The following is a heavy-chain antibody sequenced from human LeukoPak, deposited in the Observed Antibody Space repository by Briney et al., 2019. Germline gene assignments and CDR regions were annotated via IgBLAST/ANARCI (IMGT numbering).Heavy chain of an antibody. CDR3: ANRGIAAAGTGGVDY. Sequence: PGGSLRLSCAASGFTFSSYAMSWVRQAPGKGLEWVSAISGSGGSTYYADSVKDRFTISRNNSKNTLYLQMNSLRAEDTAVYYCANRGIAAAGTGGVDYWGQGTLVTVSS. V-gene: IGHV3-23*01. D-gene: IGHD6-13*01. J-gene: IGHJ4*02. CDR2: ISGSGGST. CDR1: GFTFSSYA.